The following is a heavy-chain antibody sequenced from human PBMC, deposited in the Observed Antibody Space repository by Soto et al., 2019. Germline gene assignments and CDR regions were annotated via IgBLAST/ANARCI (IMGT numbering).Heavy chain of an antibody. V-gene: IGHV1-69*02. J-gene: IGHJ4*02. Sequence: QVQLVQSGAEVKKPGSSVKVSCKASGGTFSSYTISWVRQAPGQGLEWMGRIIPILGIANYAQKFQGRVTITADKSTSTAYMERSSLRSEDTAVYYCARLTLAYCGGDCYHDYWGQGTLVTVSS. CDR2: IIPILGIA. D-gene: IGHD2-21*02. CDR3: ARLTLAYCGGDCYHDY. CDR1: GGTFSSYT.